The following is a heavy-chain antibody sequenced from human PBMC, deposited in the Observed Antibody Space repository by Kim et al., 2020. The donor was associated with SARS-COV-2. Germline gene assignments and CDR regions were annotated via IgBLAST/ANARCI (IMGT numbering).Heavy chain of an antibody. J-gene: IGHJ5*02. Sequence: SETLSLTCTVSGGSISSYYWSWIRQPPGKGLEWIGYIYYSGSTNYNPSLKSRVTISVDTSKNQFSLKLSSVTAADTAVYYCARAYSSPWSNWFDPWGQGTLVTVSS. CDR3: ARAYSSPWSNWFDP. D-gene: IGHD6-6*01. CDR2: IYYSGST. CDR1: GGSISSYY. V-gene: IGHV4-59*13.